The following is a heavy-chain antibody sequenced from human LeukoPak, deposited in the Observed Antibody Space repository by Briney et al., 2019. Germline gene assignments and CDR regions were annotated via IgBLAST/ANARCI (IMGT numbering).Heavy chain of an antibody. V-gene: IGHV4-30-4*01. CDR2: ICYSGST. CDR1: GGSISSGDYY. J-gene: IGHJ5*02. CDR3: ARGLGDFWSGYYPNWFDP. D-gene: IGHD3-3*01. Sequence: SQTLSLTCTVSGGSISSGDYYWSWIRQPPGKGLEWIGYICYSGSTYYNPSLKSRVTISVDTSKNQFSLKLSSVTAADTAVYYCARGLGDFWSGYYPNWFDPWGQGTLVTVSS.